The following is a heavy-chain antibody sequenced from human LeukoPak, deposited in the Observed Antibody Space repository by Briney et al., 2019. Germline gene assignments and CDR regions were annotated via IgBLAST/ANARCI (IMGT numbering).Heavy chain of an antibody. CDR1: GFTFSDYN. V-gene: IGHV3-21*01. Sequence: GGSLRLSCAASGFTFSDYNMNWVRQAPGKGLEWVSFISGSSVSIYYAESVKGRFTISRDNAKNSLYLQMNSLRAEDTAVYYCARAAAFDYWGQGTLVTVSS. CDR2: ISGSSVSI. CDR3: ARAAAFDY. D-gene: IGHD2-15*01. J-gene: IGHJ4*02.